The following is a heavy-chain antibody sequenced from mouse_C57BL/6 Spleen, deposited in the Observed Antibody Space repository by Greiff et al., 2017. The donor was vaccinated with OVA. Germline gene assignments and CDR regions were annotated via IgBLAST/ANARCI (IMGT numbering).Heavy chain of an antibody. CDR3: ASPFITTVVARDYYAMDY. V-gene: IGHV2-5*01. Sequence: VQLQQSGPGLVQPSQSLSITCTVSGFSLTSYGVHWVRQSPGKGLEWLGVIWRGGSTDYTAACMSSLSLTNDNSKSQVFFKMNSLQADDTAIYYCASPFITTVVARDYYAMDYWGQGTSVTVSS. CDR1: GFSLTSYG. CDR2: IWRGGST. J-gene: IGHJ4*01. D-gene: IGHD1-1*01.